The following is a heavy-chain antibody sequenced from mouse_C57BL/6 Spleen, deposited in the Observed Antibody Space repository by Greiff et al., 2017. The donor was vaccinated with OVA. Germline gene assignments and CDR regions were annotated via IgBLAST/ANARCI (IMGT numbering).Heavy chain of an antibody. CDR3: VRDEGRDWYFDV. CDR1: GFTFNTYA. Sequence: DAGGGLVQPKGSLKLSCAASGFTFNTYAMHWVRQAPGKGLEWVARIRSKSSNYATYYADSVKDRFTISRDDSQSMLYLQMNNLKTEDTAMYYCVRDEGRDWYFDVWGTGTTVTVSS. J-gene: IGHJ1*03. CDR2: IRSKSSNYAT. V-gene: IGHV10-3*01.